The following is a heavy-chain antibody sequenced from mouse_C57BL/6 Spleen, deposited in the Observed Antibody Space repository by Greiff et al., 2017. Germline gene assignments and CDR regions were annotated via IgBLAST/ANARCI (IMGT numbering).Heavy chain of an antibody. D-gene: IGHD1-1*01. Sequence: EVKLMESGAELVRPGASVKLSCTASGFNIKDDYMHWVKQRPEQGLEWIGWIDPENGDTEYASKFQGKATITADTSSNTAYLQLSSLTSEDTAVYYCTTYYYGVATVDFDYWGQGTTLTVSS. CDR1: GFNIKDDY. CDR3: TTYYYGVATVDFDY. V-gene: IGHV14-4*01. J-gene: IGHJ2*01. CDR2: IDPENGDT.